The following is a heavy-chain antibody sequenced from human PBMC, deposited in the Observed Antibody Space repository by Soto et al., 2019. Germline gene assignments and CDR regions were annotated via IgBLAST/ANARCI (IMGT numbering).Heavy chain of an antibody. J-gene: IGHJ4*02. Sequence: SVKVSCKASGGTFSSYAISWVRQAPGQGLEWMGGIIPIFGTANYAQKFQGRVTITADKSTSTAYMELSSLRSEDTAVYYCARGITGTTDFDYWGQGTLVTVSS. CDR1: GGTFSSYA. CDR2: IIPIFGTA. V-gene: IGHV1-69*06. D-gene: IGHD1-7*01. CDR3: ARGITGTTDFDY.